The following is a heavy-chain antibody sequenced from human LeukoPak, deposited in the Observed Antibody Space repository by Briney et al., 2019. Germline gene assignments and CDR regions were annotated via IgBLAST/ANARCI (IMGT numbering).Heavy chain of an antibody. J-gene: IGHJ3*02. CDR3: ARLNYTREYCSSTSCYRRSAFDI. Sequence: SETLSLTCTVPGGSISSSSYYWGWIRQPPGKGLEWIGSIYYSGSTYYNPSLKRRVTISVDTSKNQFSLKLSSVTAADTAVYYCARLNYTREYCSSTSCYRRSAFDIWGQGTMVTVSS. CDR1: GGSISSSSYY. V-gene: IGHV4-39*01. D-gene: IGHD2-2*01. CDR2: IYYSGST.